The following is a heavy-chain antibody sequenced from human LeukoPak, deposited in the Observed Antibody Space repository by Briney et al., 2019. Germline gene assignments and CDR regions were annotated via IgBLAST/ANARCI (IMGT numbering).Heavy chain of an antibody. Sequence: SETLSLTCTVSGGSISSYYWSWLRQPPGKGLEWIGYIYYSGSTNYNPSLKSRVTISVDTSKNQFSLKLSSVTAADTAVYYCATTVRASWYFDAFDIWGQGTMVTVSS. CDR3: ATTVRASWYFDAFDI. J-gene: IGHJ3*02. CDR1: GGSISSYY. CDR2: IYYSGST. D-gene: IGHD6-13*01. V-gene: IGHV4-59*08.